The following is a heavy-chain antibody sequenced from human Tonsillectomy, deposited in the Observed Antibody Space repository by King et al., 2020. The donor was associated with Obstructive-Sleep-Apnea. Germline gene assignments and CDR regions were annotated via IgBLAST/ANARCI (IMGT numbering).Heavy chain of an antibody. CDR2: IIIISTTS. CDR1: GGTFIRHG. D-gene: IGHD1-26*01. Sequence: QLVQSGAEVKKPGSSVRVSCKASGGTFIRHGISWVRQAPGQGLEWMGGIIIISTTSYYGQKFHGRVTITADESTSTAYMEVSSRRSEDTAIYYCARWETSMYYFDYWGQGTLVTVSS. J-gene: IGHJ4*02. V-gene: IGHV1-69*12. CDR3: ARWETSMYYFDY.